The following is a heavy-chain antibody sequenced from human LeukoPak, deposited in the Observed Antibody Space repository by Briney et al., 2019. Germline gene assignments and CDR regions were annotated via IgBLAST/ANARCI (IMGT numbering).Heavy chain of an antibody. J-gene: IGHJ4*02. V-gene: IGHV4-59*01. D-gene: IGHD6-13*01. CDR3: VRSGGYSSSWSL. Sequence: PSETLSLTCTVTGGSISSYYWNWIRQPPGKGLEWIGYISNSGITTYNPSLKSRVTISVDSSKSQFSLKLNSVTAADTAVYYCVRSGGYSSSWSLWGQGTLVTVSS. CDR1: GGSISSYY. CDR2: ISNSGIT.